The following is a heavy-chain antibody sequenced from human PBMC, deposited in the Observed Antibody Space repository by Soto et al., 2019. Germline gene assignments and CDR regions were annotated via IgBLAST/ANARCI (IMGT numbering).Heavy chain of an antibody. D-gene: IGHD2-8*01. V-gene: IGHV1-46*01. J-gene: IGHJ4*02. Sequence: QVQLVQSGAEVKKPGASVKVSCKASGYTFTSYYMHWVRQAPGQGLEWMGIINPSGGSTSYAQKFQGRVTMTRDTSTSTVYMELSSLRSEDTAVYYCARDNGYCTNGVCYPYYFDYWGQGTLVTVSS. CDR2: INPSGGST. CDR3: ARDNGYCTNGVCYPYYFDY. CDR1: GYTFTSYY.